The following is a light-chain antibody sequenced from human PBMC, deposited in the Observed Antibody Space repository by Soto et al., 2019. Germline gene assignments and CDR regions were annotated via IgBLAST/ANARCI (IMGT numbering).Light chain of an antibody. Sequence: DIVLTQSPDTLSLSPGESVTLSCRASQILSGTYLAWYQQKLGQSPRLLIYAASTRATGVPDRFSGSGSGTDFTLTISRLEPEDFAVYYCQHYVSSPLTFGGGTKVEIK. CDR2: AAS. J-gene: IGKJ4*01. CDR3: QHYVSSPLT. CDR1: QILSGTY. V-gene: IGKV3-20*01.